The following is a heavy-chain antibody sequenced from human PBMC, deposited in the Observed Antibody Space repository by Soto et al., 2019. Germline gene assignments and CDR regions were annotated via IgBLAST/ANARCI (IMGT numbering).Heavy chain of an antibody. V-gene: IGHV1-18*01. Sequence: ASVKVSCKASGYTFTSYGISWVRQAPGQGLEWMGWISAYNGNTNYAQKLQGRVTMTTDTSTSTAYMELRSLRSDDTAVYYCARSEVRYFDWPYDAFDTWGQGTMVTVSS. CDR1: GYTFTSYG. CDR3: ARSEVRYFDWPYDAFDT. D-gene: IGHD3-9*01. J-gene: IGHJ3*02. CDR2: ISAYNGNT.